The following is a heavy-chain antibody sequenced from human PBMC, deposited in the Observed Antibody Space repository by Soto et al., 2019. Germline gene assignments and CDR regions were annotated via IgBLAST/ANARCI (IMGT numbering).Heavy chain of an antibody. V-gene: IGHV3-11*04. CDR3: ARDLGSSWYPEYFQH. D-gene: IGHD6-13*01. CDR2: ISKDSGRAT. CDR1: AFIFRHWF. J-gene: IGHJ1*01. Sequence: GSLRLSCAASAFIFRHWFMSWIRQAPGKGLEWISYISKDSGRATRYADSVKGRFTISRDNAKNSLFLQMNNLTVEDTAVYYCARDLGSSWYPEYFQHWGQGTLVIVSS.